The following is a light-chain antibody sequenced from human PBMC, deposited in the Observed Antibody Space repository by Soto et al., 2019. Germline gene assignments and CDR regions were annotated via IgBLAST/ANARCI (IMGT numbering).Light chain of an antibody. V-gene: IGKV1-5*01. J-gene: IGKJ1*01. Sequence: DIQMTQSPSTLSASVGDRVTITCRASQSISSWLAWYQQKPGKAPKLLIYDASSLESGVPSRFSGSGSGTESTLTISSLQPDDFATYYCKQYNSYRWTFGQGTKVEIK. CDR1: QSISSW. CDR3: KQYNSYRWT. CDR2: DAS.